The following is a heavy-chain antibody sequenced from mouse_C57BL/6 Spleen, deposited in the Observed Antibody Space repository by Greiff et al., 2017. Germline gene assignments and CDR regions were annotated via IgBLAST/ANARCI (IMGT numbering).Heavy chain of an antibody. CDR1: GYAFSSSW. D-gene: IGHD2-4*01. CDR3: ARGRNYDYAYAMDY. CDR2: IYPGDGDT. V-gene: IGHV1-82*01. J-gene: IGHJ4*01. Sequence: VQLQESGPELVKPGASVKISCKASGYAFSSSWMNWVKQRPGKGLEWIGRIYPGDGDTNYNGKFKGKATLTADKFSSTAYMQLSSLTSEDSAVYFCARGRNYDYAYAMDYWGQGTSVTVSS.